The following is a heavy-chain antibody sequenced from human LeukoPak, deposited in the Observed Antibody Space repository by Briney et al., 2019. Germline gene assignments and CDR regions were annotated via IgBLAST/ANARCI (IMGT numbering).Heavy chain of an antibody. J-gene: IGHJ4*02. CDR1: GGSISSYY. Sequence: SSETLSLTCTVSGGSISSYYWSWIRQPPGKGLEWIGYMYYSGSTNYNPSLKSRVTISVDTSKNQFSLKLSSVTAADTAVYYCARGAVAYYYFDNWGQGTLVTVSS. V-gene: IGHV4-59*01. D-gene: IGHD6-19*01. CDR3: ARGAVAYYYFDN. CDR2: MYYSGST.